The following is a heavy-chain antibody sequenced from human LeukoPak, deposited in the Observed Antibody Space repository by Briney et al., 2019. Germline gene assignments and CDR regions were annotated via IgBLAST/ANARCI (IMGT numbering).Heavy chain of an antibody. CDR3: ARVEDCGGDCYSEYYFDY. CDR2: IYYSGST. CDR1: GGSISSYY. J-gene: IGHJ4*02. V-gene: IGHV4-59*01. Sequence: SETLSLTCTVSGGSISSYYWSWIRQPPGKGLEWIGYIYYSGSTNYNPSLKSRVTISVDTSKNQFSLKPSSVTAADTAVYYCARVEDCGGDCYSEYYFDYWGQGTLVTVSS. D-gene: IGHD2-21*02.